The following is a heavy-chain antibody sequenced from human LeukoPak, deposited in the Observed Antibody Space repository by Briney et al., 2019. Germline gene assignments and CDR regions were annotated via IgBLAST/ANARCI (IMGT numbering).Heavy chain of an antibody. V-gene: IGHV1-2*02. J-gene: IGHJ6*02. CDR3: ARETYYYGSGSYYSYGMDV. CDR1: GYTFTGYY. Sequence: ASVKVSCKASGYTFTGYYMHWVRQAPGQGLEWMGWINPNSGGTNYAQKFQGRVTMTRDTSISTAYMELSRLRSDDTAVYYCARETYYYGSGSYYSYGMDVWGQGTTVTVSS. D-gene: IGHD3-10*01. CDR2: INPNSGGT.